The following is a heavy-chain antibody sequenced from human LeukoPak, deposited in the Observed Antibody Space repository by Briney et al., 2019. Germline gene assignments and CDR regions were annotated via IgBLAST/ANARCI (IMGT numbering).Heavy chain of an antibody. V-gene: IGHV3-48*02. CDR3: VRGQFFSFDY. D-gene: IGHD3-3*01. CDR2: ISGTSHLI. J-gene: IGHJ4*02. CDR1: GFTFSTYS. Sequence: GGSLRLSCAASGFTFSTYSINWVRQAPGKGLEWVSYISGTSHLIYYADSVKGRFTISRDNAKNSLYLQMSSLRDGDTAVYYCVRGQFFSFDYWGQGTLVTVSS.